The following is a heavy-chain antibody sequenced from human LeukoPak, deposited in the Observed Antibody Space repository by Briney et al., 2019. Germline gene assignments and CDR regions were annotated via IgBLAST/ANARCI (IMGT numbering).Heavy chain of an antibody. CDR1: GFTFSSYG. V-gene: IGHV3-30*03. CDR3: AREGCSGGSCYPPLPYGMDV. J-gene: IGHJ6*02. Sequence: PGGSLRLSCAASGFTFSSYGMHWVRQAPGKGLEWVAVISYDGSNKYYADSVKGRFTISRDNSKNTLYLQMNSLRAEDTAVYYCAREGCSGGSCYPPLPYGMDVWGQGTTVTVSS. CDR2: ISYDGSNK. D-gene: IGHD2-15*01.